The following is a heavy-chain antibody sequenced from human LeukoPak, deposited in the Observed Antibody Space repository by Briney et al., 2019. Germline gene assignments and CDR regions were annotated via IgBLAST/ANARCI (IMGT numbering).Heavy chain of an antibody. D-gene: IGHD3-10*01. CDR1: GGSISSSSYY. CDR3: ARHMEMRGSGGLSGWKNWFDP. Sequence: SETLSLTCSLSGGSISSSSYYWAWIRQPPGKGLEWIGSIYYSGNTYYSPSLKSRVTIFVDTSKNEFSLNLSSVTAADTALYYCARHMEMRGSGGLSGWKNWFDPWGQGTLVTVSS. J-gene: IGHJ5*02. CDR2: IYYSGNT. V-gene: IGHV4-39*01.